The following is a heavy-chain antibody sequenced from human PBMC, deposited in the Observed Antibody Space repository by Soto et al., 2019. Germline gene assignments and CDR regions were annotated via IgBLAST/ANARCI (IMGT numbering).Heavy chain of an antibody. Sequence: QVQLVESGGGVVQPGRSLRLSCAASGFTFSSYGMHWVRQAPGKGLEWVAVIWYDGSNKYYADSVKGRFTISRDNSKNTLYLKMKSLRAEDTAVYYCARESPARAYCGGDCLYYFDYWGQGTLVTVSS. CDR2: IWYDGSNK. D-gene: IGHD2-21*02. CDR1: GFTFSSYG. V-gene: IGHV3-33*01. J-gene: IGHJ4*02. CDR3: ARESPARAYCGGDCLYYFDY.